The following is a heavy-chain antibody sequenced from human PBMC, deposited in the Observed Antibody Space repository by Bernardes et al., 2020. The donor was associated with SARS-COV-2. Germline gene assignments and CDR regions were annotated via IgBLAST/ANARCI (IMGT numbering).Heavy chain of an antibody. J-gene: IGHJ3*02. D-gene: IGHD2-2*01. V-gene: IGHV4-4*07. CDR2: IHFSGSA. CDR1: GDSISNHY. Sequence: SETLSRTCIVSGDSISNHYWTWIRQSAGKGLEWIGRIHFSGSANYNPSLRSRVTMSVDTSKNQFSLELSSVTAADTALYYCARVHWPAVKGAFDIWGQGTVVTVSS. CDR3: ARVHWPAVKGAFDI.